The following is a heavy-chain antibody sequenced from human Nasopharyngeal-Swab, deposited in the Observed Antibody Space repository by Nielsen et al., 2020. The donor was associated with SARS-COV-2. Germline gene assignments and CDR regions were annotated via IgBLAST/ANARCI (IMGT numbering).Heavy chain of an antibody. D-gene: IGHD5-18*01. V-gene: IGHV4-38-2*02. CDR3: ARELSNTPKYNWFDP. J-gene: IGHJ5*02. CDR2: IYLGGST. CDR1: GSSISSGYY. Sequence: SETLSLTCTVSGSSISSGYYWAWIRQPPGKGLEWIGSIYLGGSTYYTPSLESRVTISVDPSNNHFSLKLTSVTAADTAVYYCARELSNTPKYNWFDPWGQGTLVTVSS.